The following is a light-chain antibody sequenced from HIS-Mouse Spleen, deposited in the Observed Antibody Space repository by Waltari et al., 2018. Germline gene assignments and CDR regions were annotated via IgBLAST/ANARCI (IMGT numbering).Light chain of an antibody. CDR3: YSTDSSGNHRV. CDR2: EDS. J-gene: IGLJ2*01. CDR1: ALPKKY. Sequence: SYELTQPPSVSVSPGQTARITCSGDALPKKYAYWYQQKSGQAPVLVIYEDSKRPSGLPERFSGSSSGTTVTLTISGAQVEDEADYYCYSTDSSGNHRVFGGGTKLTVL. V-gene: IGLV3-10*01.